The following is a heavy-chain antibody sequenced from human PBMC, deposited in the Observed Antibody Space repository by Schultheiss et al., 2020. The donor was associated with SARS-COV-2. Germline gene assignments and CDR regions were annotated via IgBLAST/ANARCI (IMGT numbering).Heavy chain of an antibody. CDR3: ARSLSGGSFVDY. CDR2: IIPIFGTA. J-gene: IGHJ4*02. V-gene: IGHV1-69*13. Sequence: SVKVSCKASGGTFSSYAISWVRQAPGQGLEWMGGIIPIFGTANYAQKFQGRVTITADESTSTAYMELSSLRSEDTAVYYCARSLSGGSFVDYWGQGTLVTVSS. D-gene: IGHD2-15*01. CDR1: GGTFSSYA.